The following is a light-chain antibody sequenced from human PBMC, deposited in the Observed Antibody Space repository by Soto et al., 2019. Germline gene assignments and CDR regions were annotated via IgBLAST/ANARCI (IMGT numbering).Light chain of an antibody. V-gene: IGKV3-20*01. J-gene: IGKJ5*01. Sequence: MMMTQSPATLSVSPGEKGTLSCRASQSVSSNLAWYQQKPGQAPRLLIYAASSRATGIPDRFSGSGSGTDFTLTIDGLEPEDFVVYYCQQYGYSPITFGQGTRLEIK. CDR3: QQYGYSPIT. CDR1: QSVSSN. CDR2: AAS.